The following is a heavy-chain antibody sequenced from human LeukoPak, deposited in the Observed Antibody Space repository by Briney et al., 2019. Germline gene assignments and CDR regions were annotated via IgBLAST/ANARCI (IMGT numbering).Heavy chain of an antibody. CDR1: GFTFSSYA. V-gene: IGHV3-30-3*01. CDR3: AREGATGDFWSGYPDY. CDR2: ISYDGSNK. J-gene: IGHJ4*02. Sequence: PGGSLRLSRAASGFTFSSYAMHWVRQAPGKGLEWVAVISYDGSNKYYADSVKGQFTISRDNSKNTLYLQMNSLRAEDTAVYYCAREGATGDFWSGYPDYWGQGTLVTVSS. D-gene: IGHD3-3*01.